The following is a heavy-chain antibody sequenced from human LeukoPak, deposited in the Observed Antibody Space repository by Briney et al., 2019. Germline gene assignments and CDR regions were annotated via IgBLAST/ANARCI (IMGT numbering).Heavy chain of an antibody. D-gene: IGHD3-22*01. J-gene: IGHJ4*02. CDR3: ARRGPYYYDSSGSVDY. CDR2: IYSGGST. Sequence: GGSLRLSCAASEFSVGSNYMTWVRQAPGKGLEWVSLIYSGGSTYYADSVKGRFTISRDNAKNSLYLQMNSLRAEDTAVYYCARRGPYYYDSSGSVDYWGQGTLVTVSS. V-gene: IGHV3-66*01. CDR1: EFSVGSNY.